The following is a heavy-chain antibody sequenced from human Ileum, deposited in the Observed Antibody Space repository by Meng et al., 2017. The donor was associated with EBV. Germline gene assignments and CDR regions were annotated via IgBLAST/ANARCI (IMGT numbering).Heavy chain of an antibody. CDR1: GYTFSNYG. CDR3: ARAGNGGSYYFTY. D-gene: IGHD1-26*01. J-gene: IGHJ4*02. CDR2: ISAYNGNT. V-gene: IGHV1-18*01. Sequence: QIQLEQSGAEVKKPGDSVKVSCKASGYTFSNYGISWLRQAPGQGLEWMGWISAYNGNTNYAQNLQGRVTMTTDTSTGTAYMEVRSLRSDDTAVYYCARAGNGGSYYFTYWGQGTLVTVFS.